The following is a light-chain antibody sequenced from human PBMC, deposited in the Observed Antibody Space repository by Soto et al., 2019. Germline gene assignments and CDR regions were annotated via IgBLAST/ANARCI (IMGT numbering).Light chain of an antibody. V-gene: IGKV1-5*01. J-gene: IGKJ1*01. Sequence: DIQMTPSPSTLSASVRDRVTITCLASQSISSWLAWYQQKPGKAPKLLIYDASSLESGVPSRFSGSGSGTEFTLTISSLQPDDFATYYCQQYNSYSRTFGQGTKVDI. CDR2: DAS. CDR1: QSISSW. CDR3: QQYNSYSRT.